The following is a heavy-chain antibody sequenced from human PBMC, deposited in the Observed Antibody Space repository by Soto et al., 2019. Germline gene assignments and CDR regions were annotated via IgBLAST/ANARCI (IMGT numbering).Heavy chain of an antibody. CDR3: ARDRITMVRGVIGRAGMDV. Sequence: SETLSLTCTVSGGSISSGDYYWSWIRQPPGKGLEWIGYIYYSGSTYYNPSLKSRVTISVDTSKNQFSLKLSSVTAADTAVYYCARDRITMVRGVIGRAGMDVWGQGTTVTVSS. V-gene: IGHV4-30-4*01. CDR2: IYYSGST. CDR1: GGSISSGDYY. J-gene: IGHJ6*01. D-gene: IGHD3-10*01.